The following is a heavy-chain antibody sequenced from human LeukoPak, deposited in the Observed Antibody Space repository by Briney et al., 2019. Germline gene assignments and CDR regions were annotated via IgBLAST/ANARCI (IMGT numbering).Heavy chain of an antibody. CDR3: ATGGVAADYYYYGMDV. V-gene: IGHV1-69*13. CDR2: IIPIFGTA. J-gene: IGHJ6*02. D-gene: IGHD6-13*01. Sequence: SVKVSCKASGGTFSSYAISWVRQAPGQGLEWMGGIIPIFGTANYAQKFQGRVTITADESTSTAYMELSSLRSEDTAVYYCATGGVAADYYYYGMDVWGQGTTVTVSS. CDR1: GGTFSSYA.